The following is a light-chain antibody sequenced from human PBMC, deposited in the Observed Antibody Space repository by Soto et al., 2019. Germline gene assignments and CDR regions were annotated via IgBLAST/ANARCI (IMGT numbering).Light chain of an antibody. CDR1: QDISNY. J-gene: IGKJ5*01. CDR3: QQLAIT. V-gene: IGKV1-33*01. Sequence: DIQMTQSPSSLSASVVDRVTITCQASQDISNYLNWYQQKPGKAPKLLIYDASNLETGVPSRFSGSGSGTDFTFTISSLQPEDIATYYCQQLAITCGQGTRLEIK. CDR2: DAS.